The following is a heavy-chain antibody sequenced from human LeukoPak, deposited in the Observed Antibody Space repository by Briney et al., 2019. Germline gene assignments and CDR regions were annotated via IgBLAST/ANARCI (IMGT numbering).Heavy chain of an antibody. D-gene: IGHD6-19*01. Sequence: SETLSLTCSVSGGSITTYHWSWIRQPPGKGLEGIGYIYNSGSANYKPSLKSRLTISVDTSKNHFSLKLNSVTAADTAVYYCARAPVTGHWYFDLWGRGTLVTVSS. CDR1: GGSITTYH. J-gene: IGHJ2*01. CDR2: IYNSGSA. V-gene: IGHV4-59*01. CDR3: ARAPVTGHWYFDL.